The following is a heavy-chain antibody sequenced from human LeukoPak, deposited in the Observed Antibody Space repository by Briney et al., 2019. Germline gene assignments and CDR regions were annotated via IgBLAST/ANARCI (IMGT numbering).Heavy chain of an antibody. CDR3: ARQYCSSTSCYAGGSRYDWFDP. D-gene: IGHD2-2*01. J-gene: IGHJ5*02. CDR2: INHSGST. Sequence: PSETLSLTCAVYGGSFSGYYWSWIRQPPGKGLEWIGEINHSGSTNYNPSLKSRVTISVDTSKNQFSLKLSSVTAADTAVYYCARQYCSSTSCYAGGSRYDWFDPWGQGTLVTVSS. CDR1: GGSFSGYY. V-gene: IGHV4-34*01.